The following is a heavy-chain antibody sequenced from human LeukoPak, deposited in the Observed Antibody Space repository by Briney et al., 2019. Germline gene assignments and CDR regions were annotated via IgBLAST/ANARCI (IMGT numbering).Heavy chain of an antibody. CDR2: IYYSGST. CDR1: GGPISSYY. V-gene: IGHV4-59*01. Sequence: SETLSLTCTVSGGPISSYYWSWIRQPPGKGLEWIGYIYYSGSTNYNPSLKSRVTISVDTSKNQFSLKLSSVTAADTAVYYCARGEFGDPLQLDYWGQGTLVTVSS. J-gene: IGHJ4*02. CDR3: ARGEFGDPLQLDY. D-gene: IGHD3-10*01.